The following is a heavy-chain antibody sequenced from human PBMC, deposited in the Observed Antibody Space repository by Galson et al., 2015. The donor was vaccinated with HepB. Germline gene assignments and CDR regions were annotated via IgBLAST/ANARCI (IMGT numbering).Heavy chain of an antibody. D-gene: IGHD3-22*01. CDR2: ISGSGGST. J-gene: IGHJ2*01. Sequence: SLRLSCAASGFTFNSYAMNWVCQAPGKRLEWVSAISGSGGSTYYVDSVKGRFTISRDNSKRTLYLQMHSLEAEDTAVYYCAKDGYYYDTSGHYFVGWYFDLWGRGTLVTVSS. CDR3: AKDGYYYDTSGHYFVGWYFDL. V-gene: IGHV3-23*01. CDR1: GFTFNSYA.